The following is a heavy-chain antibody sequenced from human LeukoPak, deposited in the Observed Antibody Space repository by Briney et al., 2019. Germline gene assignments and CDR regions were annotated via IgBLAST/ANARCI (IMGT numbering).Heavy chain of an antibody. CDR2: VRNTGNTK. J-gene: IGHJ4*02. V-gene: IGHV3-30*02. CDR3: ARTYSSSWGIIDY. D-gene: IGHD2-2*01. Sequence: GGSLRLSCAASGFTFSTYGMHWVRRAPGKGLEWVAFVRNTGNTKYYADSVKGRFTISRDNSKNTVYLQMSSLRAEDTAVYYCARTYSSSWGIIDYCGQGTLVTVSS. CDR1: GFTFSTYG.